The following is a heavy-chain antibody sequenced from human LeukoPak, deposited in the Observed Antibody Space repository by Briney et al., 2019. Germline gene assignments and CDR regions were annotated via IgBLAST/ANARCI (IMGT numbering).Heavy chain of an antibody. Sequence: SETLSLTCTVSGGSISNNFWSWIRQAPGKGLEWIGYVHSDASTKYNPSLKSRVTISIDTPKNQFSLKVNSVTAADTAVYYCARASDSSGRYSVGHIWGQGTMVTVSS. CDR3: ARASDSSGRYSVGHI. D-gene: IGHD6-13*01. V-gene: IGHV4-59*01. J-gene: IGHJ3*02. CDR1: GGSISNNF. CDR2: VHSDAST.